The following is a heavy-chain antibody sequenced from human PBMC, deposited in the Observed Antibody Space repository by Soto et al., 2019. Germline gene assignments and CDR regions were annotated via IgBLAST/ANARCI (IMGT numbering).Heavy chain of an antibody. J-gene: IGHJ3*02. D-gene: IGHD3-22*01. CDR2: ISGSGGST. CDR1: GFTFSSYA. Sequence: GGSLRLSCAAPGFTFSSYAMSWVRQAPGKGLEWVSAISGSGGSTYYADSVKGRFTISRDNSKNTLYLQMNSLRAEDTAVYYCAKDQYDSSGYNPDAFDIWGQGTMVTVSS. V-gene: IGHV3-23*01. CDR3: AKDQYDSSGYNPDAFDI.